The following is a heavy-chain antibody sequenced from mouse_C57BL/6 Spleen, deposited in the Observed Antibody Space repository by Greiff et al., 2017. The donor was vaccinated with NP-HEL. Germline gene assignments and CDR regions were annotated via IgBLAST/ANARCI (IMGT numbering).Heavy chain of an antibody. Sequence: DVKLVESGGGLVQPGGSLTLSCAASGFTFSDYYMYWVRQTPEKRLEWVAYISNGGGSTYYPDTVKGRFTISRDNAKNTLYLQMSRLKSEDTAMYYCARYDGYYYYAMDYWGQGTSVTVSS. V-gene: IGHV5-12*01. J-gene: IGHJ4*01. CDR2: ISNGGGST. CDR3: ARYDGYYYYAMDY. CDR1: GFTFSDYY. D-gene: IGHD2-3*01.